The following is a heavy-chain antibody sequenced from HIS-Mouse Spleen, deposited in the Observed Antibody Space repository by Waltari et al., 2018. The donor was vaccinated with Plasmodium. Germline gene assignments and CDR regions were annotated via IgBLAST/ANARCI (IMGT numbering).Heavy chain of an antibody. Sequence: QVQLVQSGAEVKKPGASVKVSCKASGYIFTNYGISWVRQATGQGLEWMGWISPYTGNTHSAQKLQGRVTMTTDTSTSTAYMELSSLRSDDTAVYYCARGSAGDAFDIWGQGTMVTVSS. CDR3: ARGSAGDAFDI. D-gene: IGHD6-19*01. CDR2: ISPYTGNT. J-gene: IGHJ3*02. V-gene: IGHV1-18*01. CDR1: GYIFTNYG.